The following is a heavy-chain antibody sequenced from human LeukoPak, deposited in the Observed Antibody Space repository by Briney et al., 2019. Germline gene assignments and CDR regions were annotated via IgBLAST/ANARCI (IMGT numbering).Heavy chain of an antibody. J-gene: IGHJ4*02. CDR3: AREQTGDQHLDY. CDR2: TYYRSKWYN. D-gene: IGHD7-27*01. V-gene: IGHV6-1*01. CDR1: GDSVSSNTAS. Sequence: SQTLSLTCAISGDSVSSNTASWDWIRQSPSRGLEWLGRTYYRSKWYNNYAVSVKSRISIKPDTSKNQFSLQLKSVTPEDTAVYYCAREQTGDQHLDYWGQGTLVTVSS.